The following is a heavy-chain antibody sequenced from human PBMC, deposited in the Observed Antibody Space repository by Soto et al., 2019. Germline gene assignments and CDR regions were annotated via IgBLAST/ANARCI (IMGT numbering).Heavy chain of an antibody. J-gene: IGHJ4*02. Sequence: GGSLRLSCAASGFTFSSYAMSWVRQAPGKGLEWVSAISGSGGSTYYADSVKGRFTISRDNSKNTLYLQMNSLRAEDTAVYYCAKLDTAMVIGYFDYWGQGTLVIVSA. V-gene: IGHV3-23*01. D-gene: IGHD5-18*01. CDR1: GFTFSSYA. CDR2: ISGSGGST. CDR3: AKLDTAMVIGYFDY.